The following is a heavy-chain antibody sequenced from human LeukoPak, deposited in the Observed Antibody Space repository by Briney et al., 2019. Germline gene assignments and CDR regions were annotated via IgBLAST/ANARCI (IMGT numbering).Heavy chain of an antibody. J-gene: IGHJ4*02. CDR3: ARGPYGTGYFDF. V-gene: IGHV4-61*02. Sequence: SETLSLTCSVSGDSISSGASYWAWFRQPAGKGLEWVGRFHGTKSDYNPSLESRLTISPDRSKSQLSLRVMSVTAADTAMYFCARGPYGTGYFDFWGPGMIVIVSS. CDR1: GDSISSGASY. D-gene: IGHD3-10*01. CDR2: FHGTKS.